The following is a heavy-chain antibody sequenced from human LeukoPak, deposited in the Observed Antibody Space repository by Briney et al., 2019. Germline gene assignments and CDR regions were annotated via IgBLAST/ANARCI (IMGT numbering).Heavy chain of an antibody. CDR3: ARVFYDYVWGSYRYFDY. J-gene: IGHJ4*02. CDR1: GFTFSDYY. Sequence: GGSLRLSCAASGFTFSDYYMSWIRQAPGKGLEWVSYISSSGSTIYYADFVKGRFTISRDNAKNSLYLQMNSLRAEDTAVYYCARVFYDYVWGSYRYFDYWGQGTLVTVSS. D-gene: IGHD3-16*02. CDR2: ISSSGSTI. V-gene: IGHV3-11*01.